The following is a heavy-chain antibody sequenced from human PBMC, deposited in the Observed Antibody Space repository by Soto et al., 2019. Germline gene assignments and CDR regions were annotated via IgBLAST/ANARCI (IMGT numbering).Heavy chain of an antibody. Sequence: QLQLQESGPGLVKPSETLSLTCTVSGGSISSSSYYWGWIRQPPGKGLEWIGSIYYSGSTYYNPSLKSRVTISVDTSKNQFSLKLSSVTAADTAVYYCARRKRIAAAGGGFDPWGQGTLVTVSS. CDR3: ARRKRIAAAGGGFDP. D-gene: IGHD6-13*01. CDR2: IYYSGST. J-gene: IGHJ5*02. CDR1: GGSISSSSYY. V-gene: IGHV4-39*01.